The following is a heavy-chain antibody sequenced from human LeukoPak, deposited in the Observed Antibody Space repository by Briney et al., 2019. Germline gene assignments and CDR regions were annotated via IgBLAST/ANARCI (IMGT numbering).Heavy chain of an antibody. V-gene: IGHV1-69*05. CDR2: IIPIFGTG. CDR1: GGTFSSHA. J-gene: IGHJ4*02. Sequence: ASVKVSCKASGGTFSSHAISWVRQAPGQGLEWMGGIIPIFGTGNYAQKFQGRVTMTTDTSTNTAYMELRRLRSDDTAVYYCARQRGAAAGTRLDYWGQGTLVTVSS. CDR3: ARQRGAAAGTRLDY. D-gene: IGHD6-13*01.